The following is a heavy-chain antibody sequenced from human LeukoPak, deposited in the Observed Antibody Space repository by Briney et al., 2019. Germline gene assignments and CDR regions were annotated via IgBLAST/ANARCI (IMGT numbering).Heavy chain of an antibody. D-gene: IGHD4-17*01. V-gene: IGHV5-51*01. CDR2: TYPADSDT. CDR1: GYTFTTYW. J-gene: IGHJ4*02. CDR3: ARLGGDYVFGMVDY. Sequence: GESLKISCKGSGYTFTTYWIGWVRQMPGRGLEWMGVTYPADSDTRYSPSFQGQVTISADKSISHAYLQWSSLKASDTAMYYCARLGGDYVFGMVDYWGQGTLVTVSS.